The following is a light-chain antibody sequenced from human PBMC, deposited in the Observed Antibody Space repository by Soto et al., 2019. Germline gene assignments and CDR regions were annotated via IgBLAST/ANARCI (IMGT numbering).Light chain of an antibody. J-gene: IGKJ1*01. CDR2: AAS. Sequence: DIQLTQSPSFLSASVGDRVTITCRASQGITTYLAWYQQKPGKAPKILISAASTLQSGVPSRFSGSGSGTEFTLTINSLQPEDFATYYCQQLIIYPWTFGQGTKGEIE. CDR3: QQLIIYPWT. V-gene: IGKV1-9*01. CDR1: QGITTY.